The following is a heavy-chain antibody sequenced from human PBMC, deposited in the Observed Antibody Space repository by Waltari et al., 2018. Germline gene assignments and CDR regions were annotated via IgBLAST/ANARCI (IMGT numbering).Heavy chain of an antibody. J-gene: IGHJ4*02. CDR2: MNPNSGNP. Sequence: QVQLVQSGAEVKKPGAAVKVSCKASGYTFTSYDINWVRQATGQGLEWMGWMNPNSGNPGYAQKFQGRVTMTRNTSISTAYMELCSLRSEDTAVYYCARGSHYYYYSGELLKWGQGTLVTVSS. V-gene: IGHV1-8*01. CDR3: ARGSHYYYYSGELLK. D-gene: IGHD3-22*01. CDR1: GYTFTSYD.